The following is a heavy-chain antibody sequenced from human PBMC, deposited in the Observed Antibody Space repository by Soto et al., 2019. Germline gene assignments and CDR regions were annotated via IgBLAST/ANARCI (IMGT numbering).Heavy chain of an antibody. J-gene: IGHJ5*02. V-gene: IGHV1-8*01. CDR1: GYTFTSYD. CDR3: ARGFGSITIFGVVIYWFDP. D-gene: IGHD3-3*01. Sequence: ASVKVSCKASGYTFTSYDINWVRQATGQGLEWMGWMNPNSGNTGYAQKFQGRVTMTRNTSISTAYMELSSLRSEDTAVYYCARGFGSITIFGVVIYWFDPWGQGTLVTVSS. CDR2: MNPNSGNT.